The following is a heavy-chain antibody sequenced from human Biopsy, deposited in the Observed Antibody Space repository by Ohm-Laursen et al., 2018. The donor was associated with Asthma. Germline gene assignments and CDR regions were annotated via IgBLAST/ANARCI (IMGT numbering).Heavy chain of an antibody. CDR1: PGSINDYY. CDR2: VHSTGST. V-gene: IGHV4-59*07. D-gene: IGHD6-13*01. CDR3: ARATSTWSQSGPHYFDH. J-gene: IGHJ4*02. Sequence: SDTLSLTCTVSPGSINDYYWNWIRQFPGKGLEWIGYVHSTGSTRFNPSLKSRLTISVDTSVDQVSLKLTSVTAADTAVYYCARATSTWSQSGPHYFDHWGQGTLATVSS.